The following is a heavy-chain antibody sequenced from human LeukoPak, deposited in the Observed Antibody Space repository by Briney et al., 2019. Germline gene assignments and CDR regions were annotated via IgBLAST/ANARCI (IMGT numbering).Heavy chain of an antibody. CDR3: ARDGGLHTNFDY. V-gene: IGHV3-7*01. Sequence: GGSLRLSCAASGFSFRNYWMGWVRQAPGRGLEWVANTKPDGSAEYYADSVRGRFTASRDNANNLLYLQMNRLRAEDTAVYYCARDGGLHTNFDYWGQGTLLTVSS. CDR2: TKPDGSAE. J-gene: IGHJ4*02. CDR1: GFSFRNYW. D-gene: IGHD2-15*01.